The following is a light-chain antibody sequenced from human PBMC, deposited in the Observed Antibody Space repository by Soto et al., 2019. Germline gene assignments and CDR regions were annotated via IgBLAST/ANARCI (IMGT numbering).Light chain of an antibody. CDR2: QDR. CDR1: KLGDKY. CDR3: QAWDSKTVV. V-gene: IGLV3-1*01. J-gene: IGLJ2*01. Sequence: SYELTQPPSVSVSPGQTASITCSGDKLGDKYASWYQQKPGQSPVVVIYQDRKRPSGIPERFSGSNSGNTATLTISGTQAMDEADYYCQAWDSKTVVFGVGTKVTVL.